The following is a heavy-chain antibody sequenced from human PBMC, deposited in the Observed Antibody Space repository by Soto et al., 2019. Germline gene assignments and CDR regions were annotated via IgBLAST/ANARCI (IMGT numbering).Heavy chain of an antibody. CDR2: IKSKTDGGTT. D-gene: IGHD5-18*01. CDR3: TTIWLQLWRDY. CDR1: GFTFSNAW. J-gene: IGHJ4*02. Sequence: GGSLRLSCAAPGFTFSNAWMSWVRQAPGKGLEWVGRIKSKTDGGTTDYAAPVKGRFTISRDDSKNTLYLQMNSLKTEDTAVYYCTTIWLQLWRDYWGQGTLVTAPQ. V-gene: IGHV3-15*01.